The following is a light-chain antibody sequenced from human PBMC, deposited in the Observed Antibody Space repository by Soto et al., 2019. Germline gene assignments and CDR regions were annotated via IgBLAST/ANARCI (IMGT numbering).Light chain of an antibody. CDR2: YDD. Sequence: QLVLTQPPSVSEAPRQRVTISCSGSSSNIGNNAVNWYQQLPGKAPKLLIYYDDLLPSGVSDRFSGSKSGTSASLAIGGLQSEDEADYYCAAWDDSLNGMLFGGGTKLTVL. J-gene: IGLJ2*01. V-gene: IGLV1-36*01. CDR1: SSNIGNNA. CDR3: AAWDDSLNGML.